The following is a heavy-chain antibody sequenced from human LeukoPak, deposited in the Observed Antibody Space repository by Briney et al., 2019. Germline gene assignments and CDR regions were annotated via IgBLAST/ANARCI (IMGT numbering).Heavy chain of an antibody. CDR1: GFTFSSYW. J-gene: IGHJ4*02. Sequence: GGSLRLSCAASGFTFSSYWMSWARQAPGKGLEWVSAISGSGGSTYYADSVKGRFTISRDNSKNTLYLQMNSLRAEDTAVYYCAKDRWGSGPNSFDYWGQGTLVTVSS. CDR3: AKDRWGSGPNSFDY. D-gene: IGHD7-27*01. CDR2: ISGSGGST. V-gene: IGHV3-23*01.